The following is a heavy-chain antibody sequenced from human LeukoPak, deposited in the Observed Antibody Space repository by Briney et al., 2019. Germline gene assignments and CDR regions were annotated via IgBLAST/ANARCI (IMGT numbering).Heavy chain of an antibody. D-gene: IGHD1-1*01. CDR2: MNPNSGNT. Sequence: ASVKVSCKASGYTFPSYDINWVRQAIGQGLEWMGWMNPNSGNTDYAQKFQGRVTMTRNTSISTAYMELSSLRSEDTAVYYCARAWKGGYDAFDIWGQGTMVTVSS. V-gene: IGHV1-8*01. J-gene: IGHJ3*02. CDR3: ARAWKGGYDAFDI. CDR1: GYTFPSYD.